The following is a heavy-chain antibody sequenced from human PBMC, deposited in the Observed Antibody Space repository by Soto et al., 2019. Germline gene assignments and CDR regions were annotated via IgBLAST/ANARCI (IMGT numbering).Heavy chain of an antibody. CDR2: VYYSGRT. Sequence: LSLTCTVSGGSVSSDNYYWSWIRQPPGKGLEWIGSVYYSGRTKYNPSLKRRVTISVDTSRNQFSLKVNSVTAADTAVYYCARDTVVVPALFDPWGQGTLVTVSS. D-gene: IGHD2-2*01. J-gene: IGHJ5*02. V-gene: IGHV4-61*01. CDR3: ARDTVVVPALFDP. CDR1: GGSVSSDNYY.